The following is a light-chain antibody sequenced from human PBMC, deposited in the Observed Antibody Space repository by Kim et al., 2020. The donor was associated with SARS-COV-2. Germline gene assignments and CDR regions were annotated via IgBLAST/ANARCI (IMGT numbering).Light chain of an antibody. J-gene: IGKJ2*01. CDR2: GTS. CDR1: QSVASNH. V-gene: IGKV3-20*01. Sequence: EIVLTQSPGTLSLSPGERATLSCRASQSVASNHLAWFRQKPGQAPRLLIYGTSSRATGIPDRFSASESGTDFTLTISRLEPEDFAVYYCQQYDRSPYTFGQGTKLEI. CDR3: QQYDRSPYT.